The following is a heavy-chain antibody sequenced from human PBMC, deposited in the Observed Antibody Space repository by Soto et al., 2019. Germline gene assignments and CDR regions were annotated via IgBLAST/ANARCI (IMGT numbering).Heavy chain of an antibody. V-gene: IGHV2-5*02. CDR1: GFSLSTNGVG. J-gene: IGHJ4*02. Sequence: QITLKESGPTLVKTTQTLTLTCTFSGFSLSTNGVGVGWIRQPPGKALEWLALIYWDDEKFYSPSLKTRLIITKDTSKKQVVLTMTKMDPVDTATYFCARRGDCSGDDCSRRWFNYWGQGALVTVSS. CDR3: ARRGDCSGDDCSRRWFNY. CDR2: IYWDDEK. D-gene: IGHD2-21*02.